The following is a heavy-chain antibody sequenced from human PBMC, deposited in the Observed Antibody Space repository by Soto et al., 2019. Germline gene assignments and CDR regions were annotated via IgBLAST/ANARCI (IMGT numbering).Heavy chain of an antibody. D-gene: IGHD3-16*02. CDR1: GFTFNSYA. CDR2: ISGSGGST. J-gene: IGHJ4*02. V-gene: IGHV3-23*01. CDR3: AKDHSPAAYYDYVWGSYRPFEY. Sequence: GVSLRLSCADSGFTFNSYAMRWVRQAPGKGLEWVSAISGSGGSTYYADSVKGRFTVSRDNSKNTLYLQMNSLRAEDTAVYYCAKDHSPAAYYDYVWGSYRPFEYWGQGTLVTVSS.